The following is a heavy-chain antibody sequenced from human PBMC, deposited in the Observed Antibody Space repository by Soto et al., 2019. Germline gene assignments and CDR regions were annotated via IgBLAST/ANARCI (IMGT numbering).Heavy chain of an antibody. V-gene: IGHV2-26*01. CDR2: IFSNDEK. D-gene: IGHD3-9*01. CDR1: GFSLSNARMG. CDR3: ARIDPYYDILTGYYTPYFDY. J-gene: IGHJ4*02. Sequence: QVTLKESGPVLVKPTETLTLTCTVSGFSLSNARMGVSWIRQPPGKALEWLAHIFSNDEKSYSTSLKTRLTISKHTSKRQVVLTMTNMDPVDTATYYCARIDPYYDILTGYYTPYFDYWGQGTLVTVSS.